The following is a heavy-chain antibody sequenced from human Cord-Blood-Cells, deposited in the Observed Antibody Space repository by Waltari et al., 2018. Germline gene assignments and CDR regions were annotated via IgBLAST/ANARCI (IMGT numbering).Heavy chain of an antibody. Sequence: QITLKESGPTLVKPTQTLTLTCTFSGFSLSTSGVGVGWIRQPPGKALEWLALIYWDDDKRYSPSLKSRLTITKDTSKNQVVLTMTNMDPVDTATYYCAHRGGYSGYALWAFDIWGQGTMVTVSS. CDR3: AHRGGYSGYALWAFDI. CDR2: IYWDDDK. V-gene: IGHV2-5*02. J-gene: IGHJ3*02. CDR1: GFSLSTSGVG. D-gene: IGHD5-12*01.